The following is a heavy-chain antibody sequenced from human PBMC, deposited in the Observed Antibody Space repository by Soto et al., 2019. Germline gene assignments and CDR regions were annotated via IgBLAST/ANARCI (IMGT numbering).Heavy chain of an antibody. J-gene: IGHJ4*02. Sequence: VSVKVSSEVSGYSLTDSSIHWVRRAPGKGLEWLGGHDPEDGDTVYAQKFLYRLLMSEDTSINTAYMKLRSLRSDDRAVYYCATGHGLPWFGELFGSKYYCDDWGQVNLITVST. D-gene: IGHD3-10*01. CDR3: ATGHGLPWFGELFGSKYYCDD. CDR2: HDPEDGDT. CDR1: GYSLTDSS. V-gene: IGHV1-24*01.